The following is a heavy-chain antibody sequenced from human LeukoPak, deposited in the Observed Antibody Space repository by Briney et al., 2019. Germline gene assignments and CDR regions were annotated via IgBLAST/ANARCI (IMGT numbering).Heavy chain of an antibody. V-gene: IGHV1-2*02. CDR3: ARVKSSGYFEFDY. CDR1: GYTFIGYY. Sequence: GASVKVSCKASGYTFIGYYMHWVRQAPGQGLEWMGWINPNSGGTNYAQKFQGRVTMTRDTSISTAYMELSRLRSDDTAVYYCARVKSSGYFEFDYWGQGTLVTVSS. J-gene: IGHJ4*02. D-gene: IGHD3-22*01. CDR2: INPNSGGT.